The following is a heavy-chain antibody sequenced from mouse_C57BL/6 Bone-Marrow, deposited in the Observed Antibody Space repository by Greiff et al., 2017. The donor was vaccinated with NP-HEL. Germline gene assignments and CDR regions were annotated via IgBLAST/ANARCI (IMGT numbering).Heavy chain of an antibody. CDR2: IRNKASGYTK. CDR1: GFTFTDYY. J-gene: IGHJ3*01. Sequence: EVQGVESGGGLVQPGGSLSLSCAASGFTFTDYYMSWVRQPPGKALEWLGFIRNKASGYTKEYSASVKGRLTIPRDNSQSILYLQMNALRAEDSATYYCARSMYGYDGPFAYWGQGTLVTVSA. CDR3: ARSMYGYDGPFAY. V-gene: IGHV7-3*01. D-gene: IGHD2-2*01.